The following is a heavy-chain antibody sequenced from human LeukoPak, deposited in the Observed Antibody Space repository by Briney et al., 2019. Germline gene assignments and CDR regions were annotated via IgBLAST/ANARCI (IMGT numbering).Heavy chain of an antibody. D-gene: IGHD1-1*01. Sequence: GASVKVSCKASGYTFTTYYIHWVRQAPGQGLEWMGIINPSGGSTSYAQKFQGRVTMTRDTSTSTVYMELSSLRSEDTAVYYCARDRGLERHSAAFDIWGQGTMVTVSS. V-gene: IGHV1-46*01. CDR2: INPSGGST. J-gene: IGHJ3*02. CDR3: ARDRGLERHSAAFDI. CDR1: GYTFTTYY.